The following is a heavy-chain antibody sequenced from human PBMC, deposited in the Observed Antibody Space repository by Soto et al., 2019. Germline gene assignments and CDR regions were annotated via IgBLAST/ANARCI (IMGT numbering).Heavy chain of an antibody. Sequence: GGSLRLSCAASGFTVSSNYMSWVRQAPGKGLEWVSVIYSGGSTYYADSVKGRFTISRDNSKNTLYLQMNSLRAEDTAVYYCARENYVDDYYYYGMDVWGQGTTVNVSS. D-gene: IGHD1-7*01. CDR3: ARENYVDDYYYYGMDV. J-gene: IGHJ6*02. CDR1: GFTVSSNY. V-gene: IGHV3-53*01. CDR2: IYSGGST.